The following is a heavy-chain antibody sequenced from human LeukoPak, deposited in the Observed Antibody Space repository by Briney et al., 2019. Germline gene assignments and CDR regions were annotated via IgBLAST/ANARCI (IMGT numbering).Heavy chain of an antibody. CDR3: ASGDHIVGATGS. D-gene: IGHD1-26*01. CDR1: GGSISSYY. CDR2: IFYIGST. V-gene: IGHV4-59*01. Sequence: SETLSLTCTVSGGSISSYYWSWIRQSPGKGLEWIGYIFYIGSTNYNPSLKSRVTISVDTSKNQFSLKLSSVTAADTAVYYCASGDHIVGATGSWGQGTLVTVSS. J-gene: IGHJ4*02.